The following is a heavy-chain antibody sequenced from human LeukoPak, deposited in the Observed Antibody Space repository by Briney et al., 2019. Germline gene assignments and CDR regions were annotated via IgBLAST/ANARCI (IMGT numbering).Heavy chain of an antibody. Sequence: GGSLRLSCAASGFTFSSYSMNWVRQAPGKGLEWVSSISSSSSYIYYADSVKGRFTISRDNAKNSLYLQMNSLRAEDTAVYYCARDAGYYDSSGYSIRAFDIWGQGTMVTVSS. D-gene: IGHD3-22*01. CDR1: GFTFSSYS. CDR3: ARDAGYYDSSGYSIRAFDI. V-gene: IGHV3-21*01. CDR2: ISSSSSYI. J-gene: IGHJ3*02.